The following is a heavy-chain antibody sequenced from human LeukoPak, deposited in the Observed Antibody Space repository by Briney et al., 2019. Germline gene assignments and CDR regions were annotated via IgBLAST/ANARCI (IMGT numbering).Heavy chain of an antibody. V-gene: IGHV4-34*01. CDR2: IDRLGRT. J-gene: IGHJ4*02. CDR3: ARPVDCSSTFCSGPFDS. Sequence: SEALSLTCAVYGGSLNHYYWSWIRQPPGKGLEWIGEIDRLGRTNYSPSLKNRVTISIDTSKNQFSLKLTSVTAAYSAVYYCARPVDCSSTFCSGPFDSWGQGGLVTVSS. CDR1: GGSLNHYY. D-gene: IGHD2-2*01.